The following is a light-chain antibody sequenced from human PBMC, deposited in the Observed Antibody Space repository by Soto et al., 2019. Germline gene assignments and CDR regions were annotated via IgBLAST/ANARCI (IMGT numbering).Light chain of an antibody. J-gene: IGLJ2*01. V-gene: IGLV4-69*01. CDR2: LNSDGSH. CDR3: QTWGTGTVV. Sequence: QSVLTQSPSASASLGASVKLTCTLISGHNNYAIAWHQLQPEKGPRSLMKLNSDGSHTKGDGIPDRFSGSSSGAERYLIISSLQSEDEADYYCQTWGTGTVVFGGGTKLTVL. CDR1: SGHNNYA.